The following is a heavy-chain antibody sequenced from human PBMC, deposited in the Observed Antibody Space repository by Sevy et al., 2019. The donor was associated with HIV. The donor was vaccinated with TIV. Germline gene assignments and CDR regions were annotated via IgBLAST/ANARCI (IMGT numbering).Heavy chain of an antibody. J-gene: IGHJ6*02. V-gene: IGHV3-23*01. CDR3: AKFRGFVVASRLWYHYGMDV. CDR1: GFTFSSYA. Sequence: GGSLRLSCTASGFTFSSYAMSWVRQTPGKGLEWVSVISASGGSTYYADSVQGRFTISRDNSKNTLFLQMSSLRAEDTAIYYCAKFRGFVVASRLWYHYGMDVWGQGTTVTVSS. CDR2: ISASGGST. D-gene: IGHD5-12*01.